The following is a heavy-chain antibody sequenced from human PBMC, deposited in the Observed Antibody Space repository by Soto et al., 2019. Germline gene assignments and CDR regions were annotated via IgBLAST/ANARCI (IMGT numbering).Heavy chain of an antibody. Sequence: QLQLQESGPGLVKPSETLSLTCTVSGGSISSSSYYWGWIRQPPGKGLEWIGSIYYRGNTYYNPSLKGRVTLSVDTSKTQFSLTLSSVTAADTAVYYCAREGGGYCSGGSCQVDYWGQGTLVTVSS. CDR2: IYYRGNT. D-gene: IGHD2-15*01. V-gene: IGHV4-39*02. CDR3: AREGGGYCSGGSCQVDY. J-gene: IGHJ4*02. CDR1: GGSISSSSYY.